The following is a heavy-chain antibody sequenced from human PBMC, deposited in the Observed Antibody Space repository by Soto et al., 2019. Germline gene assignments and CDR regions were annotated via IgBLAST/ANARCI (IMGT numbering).Heavy chain of an antibody. V-gene: IGHV4-39*01. CDR3: ATSIAARRPAYYYYLDV. Sequence: SETLSLTCTVSGGSISSSSYYWGWIRQPPGKGLEWIGSIYYSGSTHYNPSLKSRVTISVDTSKNQFSLKLSSVTAADTAVYYSATSIAARRPAYYYYLDVWGKGTTVTVSS. J-gene: IGHJ6*03. CDR1: GGSISSSSYY. CDR2: IYYSGST. D-gene: IGHD6-6*01.